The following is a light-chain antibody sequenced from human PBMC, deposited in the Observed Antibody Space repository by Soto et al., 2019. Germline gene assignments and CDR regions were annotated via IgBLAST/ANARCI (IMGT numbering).Light chain of an antibody. V-gene: IGLV1-51*01. CDR1: SSNIGNNY. Sequence: QSVLTQPPSVSAAPGQMVTISCSGGSSNIGNNYVSWYQQLPGTAPKLLIFDNGKRPSGIPDRFSGSKSGASATLDIARLQTGDEADYYCGTWDSRLSVWVFGGGTKVTVL. CDR3: GTWDSRLSVWV. J-gene: IGLJ3*02. CDR2: DNG.